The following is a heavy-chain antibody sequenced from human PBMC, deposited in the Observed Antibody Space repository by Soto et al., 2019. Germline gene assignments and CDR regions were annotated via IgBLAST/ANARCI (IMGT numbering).Heavy chain of an antibody. CDR3: ARVRLLGSRAHLDFYDYDMDV. V-gene: IGHV4-61*08. CDR1: GGSLNSGAYY. Sequence: QMQLQESGPGLVKSSETLSLTCTVSGGSLNSGAYYWSWIRQSPGKGLEWVGYMYFTGTGSTNDSPCRKSRDTNAVDTSKNQLYLRLTSVTPAAAALYNSARVRLLGSRAHLDFYDYDMDVWAQGTTVTVSS. J-gene: IGHJ6*01. D-gene: IGHD6-25*01. CDR2: MYFTGTGST.